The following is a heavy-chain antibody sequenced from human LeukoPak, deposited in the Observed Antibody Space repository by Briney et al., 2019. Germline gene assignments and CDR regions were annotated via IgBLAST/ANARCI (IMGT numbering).Heavy chain of an antibody. CDR1: GGSISSSSYY. Sequence: PSETLSLTCTDSGGSISSSSYYWGWIRQPPGKGLEWIGSIYYSGSTYYNPSLKSRVTISVDTSKNQFSLKLSSVTAADTAVYYCARDITMVRGVKGGYWGQGTLVTVSS. V-gene: IGHV4-39*02. CDR2: IYYSGST. D-gene: IGHD3-10*01. J-gene: IGHJ4*02. CDR3: ARDITMVRGVKGGY.